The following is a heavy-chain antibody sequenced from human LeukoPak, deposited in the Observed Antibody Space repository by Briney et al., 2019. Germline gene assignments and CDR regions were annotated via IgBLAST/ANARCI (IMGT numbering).Heavy chain of an antibody. CDR3: ARDLPRHSSGYLY. J-gene: IGHJ4*02. V-gene: IGHV3-21*01. D-gene: IGHD3-22*01. Sequence: GWSLTLSCAASGLTFSSYSMNWVRQAPGKGLEGVSSISSSSSYIYYADSVQGRFTISRDNDQKSLYLQQNSQRAEDTAVYYCARDLPRHSSGYLYWGQGTLVTVSS. CDR2: ISSSSSYI. CDR1: GLTFSSYS.